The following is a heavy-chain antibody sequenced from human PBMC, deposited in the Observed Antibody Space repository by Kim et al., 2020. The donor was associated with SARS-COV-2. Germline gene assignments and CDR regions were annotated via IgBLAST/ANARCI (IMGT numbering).Heavy chain of an antibody. CDR1: GFSFSVYD. D-gene: IGHD3-16*01. CDR2: IRNSGSTI. V-gene: IGHV3-48*02. CDR3: ARVGLLGAYNMDV. Sequence: GGSLRLSCVVSGFSFSVYDMNWVRQAPGKGLEWVSYIRNSGSTIWYADSVKGRFTISRDNAKNSLYLQMNSLSDEDTAVYYCARVGLLGAYNMDVWGQGTTVTVSS. J-gene: IGHJ6*02.